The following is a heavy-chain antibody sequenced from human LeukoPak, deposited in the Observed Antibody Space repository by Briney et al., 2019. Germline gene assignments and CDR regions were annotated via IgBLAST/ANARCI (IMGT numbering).Heavy chain of an antibody. CDR1: GFTFSSYW. V-gene: IGHV3-74*01. CDR3: AKDPGQWLDTGAFDI. J-gene: IGHJ3*02. D-gene: IGHD6-19*01. Sequence: HPGGSLRLSCAASGFTFSSYWMHWVRQAPGKGLVWVSRINSDGSSTSYADSVKGRFTISRDNAKNTLYLQMNSLRAEDTALYYCAKDPGQWLDTGAFDIWGQGTMVTVSS. CDR2: INSDGSST.